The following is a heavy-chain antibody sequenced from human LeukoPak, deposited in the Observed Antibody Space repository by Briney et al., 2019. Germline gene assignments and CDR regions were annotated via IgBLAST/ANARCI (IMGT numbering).Heavy chain of an antibody. J-gene: IGHJ4*02. CDR1: GFSFSGHW. Sequence: GGSLRLSCTASGFSFSGHWMHWARQLPGKGLVWVSRISPTGSTTSYADSVKGRFTVSRDNAKNTLYLQVNNLRAEDTAVYYCARCQYYYGSGSYYHFDYWGQGTLVTVSS. D-gene: IGHD3-10*01. CDR3: ARCQYYYGSGSYYHFDY. V-gene: IGHV3-74*01. CDR2: ISPTGSTT.